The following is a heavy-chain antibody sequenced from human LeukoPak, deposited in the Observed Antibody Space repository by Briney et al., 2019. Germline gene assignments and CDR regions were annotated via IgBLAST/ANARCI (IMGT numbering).Heavy chain of an antibody. V-gene: IGHV3-74*01. J-gene: IGHJ3*02. Sequence: GGSLRLTCAASGFTFSHYLMHWVRQAPGKGLVWVSRINSDESNTNSYADSVKGRFIISRDNAKNTLYLQMNSLRAEDTAVYFCGRGGNGIDIWGQGTTVIVSS. CDR1: GFTFSHYL. CDR3: GRGGNGIDI. D-gene: IGHD2-8*01. CDR2: INSDESNT.